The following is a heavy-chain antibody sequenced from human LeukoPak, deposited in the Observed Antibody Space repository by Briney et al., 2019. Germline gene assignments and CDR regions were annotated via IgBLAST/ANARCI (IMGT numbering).Heavy chain of an antibody. CDR3: VKGWGDY. J-gene: IGHJ4*02. CDR2: INNNGRET. CDR1: GFAFSTNG. V-gene: IGHV3-23*01. D-gene: IGHD7-27*01. Sequence: GVTLRLSCAASGFAFSTNGMSWVRQAPGKGLEWVSTINNNGRETYYADSVKGRFTISRDNSKNTLYLQMNSLRVDDTAVYFCVKGWGDYWGQGILVTVSS.